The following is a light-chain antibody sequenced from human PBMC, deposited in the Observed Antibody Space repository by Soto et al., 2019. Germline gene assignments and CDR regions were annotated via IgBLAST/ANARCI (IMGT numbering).Light chain of an antibody. V-gene: IGKV1-39*01. Sequence: DIQTTQSPSSLSASVGDTVTITCRASQSISVHLNWYQQKPGKVPKLLIYAASYLQSGVPSRFSGSGSETDFALTISSLQPEDFATYYCQQSYITPYTFGQGTKLEIK. CDR1: QSISVH. CDR2: AAS. CDR3: QQSYITPYT. J-gene: IGKJ2*01.